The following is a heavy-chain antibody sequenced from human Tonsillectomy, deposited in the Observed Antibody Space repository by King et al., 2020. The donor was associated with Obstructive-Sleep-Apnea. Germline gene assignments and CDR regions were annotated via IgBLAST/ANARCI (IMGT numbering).Heavy chain of an antibody. J-gene: IGHJ4*02. CDR2: INPDSGGT. V-gene: IGHV1-2*02. Sequence: VQLVESGAEVKKPGASVKVSCKPSGYTFTGYYIHWVRQTPGRGLEWMGWINPDSGGTDYAQKFQGRVTMTRDTSISTAYMELSRLKSDATAVYYCARNNGDYAPDYWGQGTLVTVSS. D-gene: IGHD4-17*01. CDR1: GYTFTGYY. CDR3: ARNNGDYAPDY.